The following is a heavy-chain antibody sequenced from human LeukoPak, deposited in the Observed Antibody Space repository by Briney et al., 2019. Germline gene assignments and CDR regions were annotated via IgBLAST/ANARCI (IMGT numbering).Heavy chain of an antibody. V-gene: IGHV1-2*02. D-gene: IGHD4-23*01. CDR1: GYTFTGYY. J-gene: IGHJ4*02. Sequence: ASVKVSCKASGYTFTGYYMHWVRQAPGQGLEWMGWINPNSGDTNYAQKFQGRVSMTGDTSFTTAYMELSRLRSDDTAVYYCARLDGGNSHFDYWGQGTLVTVSS. CDR3: ARLDGGNSHFDY. CDR2: INPNSGDT.